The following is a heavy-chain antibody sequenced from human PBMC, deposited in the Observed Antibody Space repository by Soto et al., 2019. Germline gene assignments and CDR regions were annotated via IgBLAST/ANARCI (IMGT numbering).Heavy chain of an antibody. CDR3: AHRLVSNGAWFDT. J-gene: IGHJ5*02. CDR2: IYPGDSDT. V-gene: IGHV5-51*01. D-gene: IGHD2-21*01. CDR1: GYSFTSYW. Sequence: PGEPLKISGKGSGYSFTSYWIGWVRPMPGKGLEWMGIIYPGDSDTRYSPSFQGQVTISADKSISTAYLQWSSLKASDTAMYYCAHRLVSNGAWFDTWGQGMLVTVSS.